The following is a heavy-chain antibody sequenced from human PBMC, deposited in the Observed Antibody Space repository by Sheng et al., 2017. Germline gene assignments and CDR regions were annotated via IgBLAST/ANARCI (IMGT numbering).Heavy chain of an antibody. CDR1: GDSISSSSYY. D-gene: IGHD4-17*01. J-gene: IGHJ4*02. Sequence: QLQLQESGPGLVKPSETLSLTCTVSGDSISSSSYYWGWIRQPQGKGLEWIGSIYYSGSTYYNPSLKSRVTISVDTSKNQFSLKLSSVTAADTAVYYCARVAPMVTPDYWGQGTLVTVSS. CDR2: IYYSGST. CDR3: ARVAPMVTPDY. V-gene: IGHV4-39*07.